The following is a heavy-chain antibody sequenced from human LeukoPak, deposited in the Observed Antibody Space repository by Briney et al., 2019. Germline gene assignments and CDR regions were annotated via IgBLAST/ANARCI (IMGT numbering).Heavy chain of an antibody. J-gene: IGHJ3*02. CDR1: GGTFSSYA. D-gene: IGHD2-2*01. Sequence: SVKVSCKASGGTFSSYAISWVRQAPGQGLEWMGRIIPILGIANYAQKFQGRVTITADKSTSTAYMELSSLRSEDTAVYYCARSLEVPAAGGDAFDIWGQGTMVTVSS. CDR2: IIPILGIA. CDR3: ARSLEVPAAGGDAFDI. V-gene: IGHV1-69*04.